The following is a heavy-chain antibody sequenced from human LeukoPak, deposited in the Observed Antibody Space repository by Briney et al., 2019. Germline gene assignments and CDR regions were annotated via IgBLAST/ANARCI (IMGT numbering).Heavy chain of an antibody. V-gene: IGHV4-59*01. J-gene: IGHJ4*02. D-gene: IGHD5-12*01. CDR1: GGSISSYY. CDR2: IYYSGST. Sequence: SETLSLTCTVSGGSISSYYWSWLRQPPGKGLEWIGYIYYSGSTNYNPSLKSRVTISVDTSKNQFSLKLSSVTAADTAVYYCARTPSRGYSGYDAERHFDYWGQGTLVTVSS. CDR3: ARTPSRGYSGYDAERHFDY.